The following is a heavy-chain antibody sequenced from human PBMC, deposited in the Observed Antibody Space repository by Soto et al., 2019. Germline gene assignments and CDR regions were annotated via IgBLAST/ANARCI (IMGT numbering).Heavy chain of an antibody. V-gene: IGHV3-33*01. Sequence: QVHLVESGGGVVQPGTSLSLSCAASGFTFSVYGMHWVRQAPGKGLEWVAVIWNDGGNKYYADYVKGRFTISRDNSKNTLYLQMSSLSAEDTAVYYCARDSPVDHFLCPDYWGQGALVTVSS. CDR1: GFTFSVYG. CDR3: ARDSPVDHFLCPDY. D-gene: IGHD2-2*01. J-gene: IGHJ4*02. CDR2: IWNDGGNK.